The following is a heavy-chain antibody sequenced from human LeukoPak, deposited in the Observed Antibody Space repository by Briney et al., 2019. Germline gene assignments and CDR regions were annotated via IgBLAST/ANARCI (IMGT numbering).Heavy chain of an antibody. V-gene: IGHV4-31*03. CDR1: GGSMSSGGYY. Sequence: SQTLSLTCSVSGGSMSSGGYYWSWIRQHPGKGLEWMGHIYYSGTVYYNPSLRSRVSISVDTSKNQFSLRLSSVTVADTAVYYCARLGMAASYFYDSSGDKFDYWGQGTLVSVSS. CDR3: ARLGMAASYFYDSSGDKFDY. D-gene: IGHD3-22*01. CDR2: IYYSGTV. J-gene: IGHJ4*02.